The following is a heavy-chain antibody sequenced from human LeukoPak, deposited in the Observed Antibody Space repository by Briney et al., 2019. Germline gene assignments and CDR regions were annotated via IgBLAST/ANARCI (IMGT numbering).Heavy chain of an antibody. CDR2: ISSSSSYI. CDR1: GFTFSSYS. J-gene: IGHJ4*02. D-gene: IGHD5-12*01. Sequence: GGSLRLSCAASGFTFSSYSMNWVRQAPGKGLEWVSSISSSSSYIYYADSVKGRFTISRDNAKNSLYLQMNSLRAEDTAVYYCARDFIVATTPGDYWGQGTLVTVSS. CDR3: ARDFIVATTPGDY. V-gene: IGHV3-21*01.